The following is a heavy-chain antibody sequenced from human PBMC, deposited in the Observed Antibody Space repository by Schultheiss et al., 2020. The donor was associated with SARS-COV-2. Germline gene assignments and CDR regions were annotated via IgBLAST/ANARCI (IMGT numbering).Heavy chain of an antibody. J-gene: IGHJ4*02. CDR1: GYTFTSYA. V-gene: IGHV1-2*02. CDR2: INPNSGGT. CDR3: ARDRGYYYDSSGAPGY. D-gene: IGHD3-22*01. Sequence: ASVKVSCKASGYTFTSYAMHWVRQAPGQGLEWMGWINPNSGGTNYAQKFQGRVTMTRDTSISTAYMELSRLRSDDTAVYYCARDRGYYYDSSGAPGYWGQGTLVTVSS.